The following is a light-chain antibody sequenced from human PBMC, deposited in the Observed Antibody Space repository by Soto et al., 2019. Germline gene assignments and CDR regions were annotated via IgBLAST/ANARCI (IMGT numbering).Light chain of an antibody. CDR3: SSYTSSSAYV. CDR2: DIN. V-gene: IGLV2-14*03. Sequence: QSALTQPASVSGSPGQSITISCTGTSSDVGGYNYVSWYQQHPGKAPKLMIYDINNRPSGVFNRFSGSKSGNTASLTISGLQAEDEADYYCSSYTSSSAYVFGTGTKLTVL. CDR1: SSDVGGYNY. J-gene: IGLJ1*01.